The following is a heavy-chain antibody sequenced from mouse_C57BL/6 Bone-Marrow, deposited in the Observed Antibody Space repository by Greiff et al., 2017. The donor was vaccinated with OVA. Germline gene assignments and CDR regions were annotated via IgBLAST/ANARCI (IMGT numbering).Heavy chain of an antibody. D-gene: IGHD2-4*01. CDR2: INPNNGGT. J-gene: IGHJ1*03. Sequence: EVQLQQSGPELVKPGASVKISCKASGYTFTDYYMNWVKQSPGKSLEWIGDINPNNGGTSYNQKFKGKATLTVDKSSSTAYMELRSLTSEDAAVYDCARRGIYYDYDDGYWYFDVWGTGTTVTVSS. V-gene: IGHV1-26*01. CDR3: ARRGIYYDYDDGYWYFDV. CDR1: GYTFTDYY.